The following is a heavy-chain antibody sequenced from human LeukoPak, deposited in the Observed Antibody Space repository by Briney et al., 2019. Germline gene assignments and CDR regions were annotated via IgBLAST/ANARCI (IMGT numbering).Heavy chain of an antibody. J-gene: IGHJ4*02. Sequence: SETLSLTCTVSGGTISSSSAYWGWIRQPPGKGLEWIGSIYYRKNTYYNPSLKSRVTISADTSKNQFSLTLGSVSATDTAVYYCASPRGFSYGYFDYWGQGTLVTVSS. D-gene: IGHD5-18*01. CDR2: IYYRKNT. CDR1: GGTISSSSAY. CDR3: ASPRGFSYGYFDY. V-gene: IGHV4-39*01.